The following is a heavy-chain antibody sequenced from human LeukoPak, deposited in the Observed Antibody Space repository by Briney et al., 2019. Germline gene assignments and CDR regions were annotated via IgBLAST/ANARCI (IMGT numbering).Heavy chain of an antibody. CDR3: AKDSGGWELRN. CDR2: ISGSGGST. D-gene: IGHD1-26*01. CDR1: GFTFSSYG. Sequence: GGSLRLSCAASGFTFSSYGMSWVRQAPGKGLEWVSAISGSGGSTYYADSVKGRFTISRDNSKNTLYLQMNSLRAEDTAVYYCAKDSGGWELRNWGQGTLVTVSS. V-gene: IGHV3-23*01. J-gene: IGHJ4*02.